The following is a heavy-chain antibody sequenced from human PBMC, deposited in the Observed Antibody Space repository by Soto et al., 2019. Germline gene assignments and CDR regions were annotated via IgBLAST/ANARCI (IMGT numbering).Heavy chain of an antibody. J-gene: IGHJ4*02. CDR2: IYWDDDK. D-gene: IGHD3-16*01. CDR1: GFSLSTSGVG. Sequence: QITLKESGPTLVKPTQTLTLTCTFSGFSLSTSGVGVGWIRQPPGKALEWLALIYWDDDKRYSPSLKSRLTITKDTSKTQVVLTMTNMDPVDTATYYCAHLRALGYYFDYWGQGTLVTVSS. CDR3: AHLRALGYYFDY. V-gene: IGHV2-5*02.